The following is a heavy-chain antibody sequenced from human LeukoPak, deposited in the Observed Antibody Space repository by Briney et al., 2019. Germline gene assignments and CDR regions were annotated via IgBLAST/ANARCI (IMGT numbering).Heavy chain of an antibody. D-gene: IGHD3-22*01. CDR3: ASSFYYDSRDY. Sequence: SETLSLTCVVYGGSFSGYFWSWIRQPPGKGLEWIGEITPSGSTHYNPSLKSRVSISIDKSKKKLSLRLTSVTAADSAVYYCASSFYYDSRDYWGQGTLVTVSS. V-gene: IGHV4-34*01. CDR2: ITPSGST. CDR1: GGSFSGYF. J-gene: IGHJ4*02.